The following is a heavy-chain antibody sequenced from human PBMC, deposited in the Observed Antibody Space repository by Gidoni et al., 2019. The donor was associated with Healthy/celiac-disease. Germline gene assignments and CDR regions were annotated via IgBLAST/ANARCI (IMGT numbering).Heavy chain of an antibody. V-gene: IGHV3-23*01. Sequence: EVQLLESGGGFVQPGGSLRLSCAASGFTFSSYAMSWVRQAPGQGLEWVSAISGSGGSTYYADSVKGRFTISRDNSKNTAVYYCAKAGTYYYDSSGYLSDYFDYWGQGTLVTVSS. D-gene: IGHD3-22*01. CDR2: ISGSGGST. CDR1: GFTFSSYA. J-gene: IGHJ4*02. CDR3: LSDYFDY.